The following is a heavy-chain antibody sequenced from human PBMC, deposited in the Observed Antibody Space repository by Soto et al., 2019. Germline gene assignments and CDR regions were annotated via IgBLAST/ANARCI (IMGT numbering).Heavy chain of an antibody. J-gene: IGHJ4*02. V-gene: IGHV3-23*01. Sequence: XGSRRLSCTAAGCTFTSYGLGWVRQAPGKGLQWVSTIRGDGGQTHYTDSVKGRFSISRDNSKNTVYLQMDSLRAEDTAMYFCARDVGLDSDDFFAYWGQGTQVTVSS. CDR2: IRGDGGQT. CDR1: GCTFTSYG. CDR3: ARDVGLDSDDFFAY. D-gene: IGHD3-9*01.